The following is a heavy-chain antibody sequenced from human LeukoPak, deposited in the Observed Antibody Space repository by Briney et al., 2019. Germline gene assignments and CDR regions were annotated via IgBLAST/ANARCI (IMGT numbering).Heavy chain of an antibody. Sequence: PGGSLRLSCASSGFTFSSYSMNWIRQAPGKGLEWVSSMTASSSHIWYADVVKGRFTISRDNAKSSLYLQMNSLTADDTGVYYCARDANWSSDNWGQGTLVTVSS. CDR1: GFTFSSYS. CDR2: MTASSSHI. V-gene: IGHV3-21*03. J-gene: IGHJ4*02. D-gene: IGHD1-1*01. CDR3: ARDANWSSDN.